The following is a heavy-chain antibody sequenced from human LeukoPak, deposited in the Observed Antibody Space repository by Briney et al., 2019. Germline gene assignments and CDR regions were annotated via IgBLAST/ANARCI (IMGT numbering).Heavy chain of an antibody. J-gene: IGHJ4*02. CDR3: AKDPVVFDY. V-gene: IGHV3-NL1*01. CDR1: GFTFNRYP. Sequence: GGSLRLSCAASGFTFNRYPMHWVRQAPGKGLVWVSVIYSGGSTYYADSVKGRFTISRDNSKNTLYLQMNSLRAEDTAVYYCAKDPVVFDYWGQGTLVTVSS. D-gene: IGHD4-23*01. CDR2: IYSGGST.